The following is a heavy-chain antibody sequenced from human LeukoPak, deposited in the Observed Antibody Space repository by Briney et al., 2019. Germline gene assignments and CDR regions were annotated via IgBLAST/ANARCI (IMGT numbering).Heavy chain of an antibody. J-gene: IGHJ3*02. CDR3: ASGTRGYSYGSWAFDI. D-gene: IGHD5-18*01. Sequence: GGSLRLSCVASGFSFSRLAMQWVRQAPGKGLEFVSGINSNGDSTYYADSVKGRFIISRDNSKNKLYLQMGSLGTEDMAVYYCASGTRGYSYGSWAFDIWGQGTMVTVYS. CDR1: GFSFSRLA. V-gene: IGHV3-64*02. CDR2: INSNGDST.